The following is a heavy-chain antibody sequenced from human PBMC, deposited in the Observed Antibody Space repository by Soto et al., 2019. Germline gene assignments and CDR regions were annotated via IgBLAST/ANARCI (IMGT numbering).Heavy chain of an antibody. Sequence: QVQLVQSGAEVKKPGASVKVSCKASGYTFTGYYMHWVRQAPGQGLEWMGWINPNSGGTNYAQKFQGWVTMTRDTSISTAYMELSRLRSDDTAVYCCARSVDTAAAGTVPGYWGQGTLVTVSS. V-gene: IGHV1-2*04. D-gene: IGHD6-13*01. CDR3: ARSVDTAAAGTVPGY. J-gene: IGHJ4*02. CDR1: GYTFTGYY. CDR2: INPNSGGT.